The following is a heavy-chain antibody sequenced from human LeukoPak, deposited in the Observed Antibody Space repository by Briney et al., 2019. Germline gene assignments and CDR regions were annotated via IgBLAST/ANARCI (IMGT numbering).Heavy chain of an antibody. Sequence: GGSLRLSCAASGFTFRNYAMSWVRQAPGKGLEWVSTLSVGGTTYYADSVRGRFTIPRDNSKNTLYLQMNSLRAEDTAIYYRAKVGGEDWPFDYWGQGTLVTVSS. J-gene: IGHJ4*02. V-gene: IGHV3-23*01. CDR3: AKVGGEDWPFDY. CDR2: LSVGGTT. CDR1: GFTFRNYA. D-gene: IGHD3-16*01.